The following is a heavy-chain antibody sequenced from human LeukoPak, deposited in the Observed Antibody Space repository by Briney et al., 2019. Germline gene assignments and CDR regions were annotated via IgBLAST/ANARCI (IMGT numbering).Heavy chain of an antibody. D-gene: IGHD6-13*01. Sequence: GGSLRLSCAAPGFTVSSNYMSWVRQASGKGLEWVSVIYSGGSTYYADSVKGRFTISRDNSKNTLYLQMNSLRAEDTAVYYCARDQEGPSSSWASHRNYYYYGMDVWGQGTTVTVSS. CDR2: IYSGGST. CDR3: ARDQEGPSSSWASHRNYYYYGMDV. V-gene: IGHV3-53*01. CDR1: GFTVSSNY. J-gene: IGHJ6*02.